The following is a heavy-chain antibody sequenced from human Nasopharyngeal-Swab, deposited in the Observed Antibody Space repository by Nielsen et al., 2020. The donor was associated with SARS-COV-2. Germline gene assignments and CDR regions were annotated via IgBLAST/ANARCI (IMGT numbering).Heavy chain of an antibody. V-gene: IGHV7-4-1*02. D-gene: IGHD6-19*01. J-gene: IGHJ6*02. CDR2: IDTNTGNP. CDR1: GYTFTSYA. Sequence: ASVKVSCKASGYTFTSYAMNWVRQAPGQGLEWMGWIDTNTGNPTYAQGFTGRFVFSLDTSVSTAYLQISSLKAEDTAVYYCAREVGSGWYRARYYGMDVWGQGTTVTVSS. CDR3: AREVGSGWYRARYYGMDV.